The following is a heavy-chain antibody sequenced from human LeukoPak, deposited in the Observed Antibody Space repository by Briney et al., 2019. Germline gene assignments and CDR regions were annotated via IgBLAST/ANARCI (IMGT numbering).Heavy chain of an antibody. CDR3: AKDTPSPNSGFYHY. J-gene: IGHJ4*02. Sequence: GGSLRLSCAASGFTFSSSGIHWVRQAPGKGLEWVSTVSQDGSKRYYGDSVKGRFIISRDNSRNTVYLQMNRLRAEDTAVYICAKDTPSPNSGFYHYWGQGTPVTVSS. V-gene: IGHV3-30*18. CDR2: VSQDGSKR. D-gene: IGHD1-26*01. CDR1: GFTFSSSG.